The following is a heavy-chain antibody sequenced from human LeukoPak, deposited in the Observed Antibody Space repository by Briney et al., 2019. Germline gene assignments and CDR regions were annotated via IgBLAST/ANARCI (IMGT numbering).Heavy chain of an antibody. V-gene: IGHV4-39*01. CDR2: ISYSGST. D-gene: IGHD1-20*01. CDR1: GGSISSSSYY. J-gene: IGHJ4*02. Sequence: PSETLSLTCTVSGGSISSSSYYWGWIRQPPGKGLEWIGIISYSGSTYYNPSLKSRVTISVDTSKNQSSLKLRFVTAADTAVYYCARRPADRSNWPYWGQGTLVTVSS. CDR3: ARRPADRSNWPY.